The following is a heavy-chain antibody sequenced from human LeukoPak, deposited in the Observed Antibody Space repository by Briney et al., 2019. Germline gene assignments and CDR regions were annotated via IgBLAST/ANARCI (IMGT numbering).Heavy chain of an antibody. CDR2: ISAYNGNT. Sequence: GASVKVSCKASGYTFTSYGISWVRQAPGQGLEWMGWISAYNGNTNYAQKLQGRVTMTTDTSTSTAYMELRSLRSDDTAIYYCARGLGDYNTDWFPVSGYWGQGTLVTVSS. CDR1: GYTFTSYG. CDR3: ARGLGDYNTDWFPVSGY. D-gene: IGHD3-9*01. V-gene: IGHV1-18*01. J-gene: IGHJ4*02.